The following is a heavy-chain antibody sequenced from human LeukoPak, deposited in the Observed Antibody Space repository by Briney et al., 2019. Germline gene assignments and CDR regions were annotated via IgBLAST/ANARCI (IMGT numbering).Heavy chain of an antibody. CDR2: IYYSGST. CDR1: GGSISSGDYY. Sequence: SETLSLTCTVSGGSISSGDYYWSWIRQPPGKGLEWIGYIYYSGSTYYNPSLKSRVTISVDTSKNQFSLKLSSVTAADTAVYYCARDADKAGEPRTEGFDYWGQGTLVTVSS. CDR3: ARDADKAGEPRTEGFDY. J-gene: IGHJ4*02. V-gene: IGHV4-30-4*01. D-gene: IGHD7-27*01.